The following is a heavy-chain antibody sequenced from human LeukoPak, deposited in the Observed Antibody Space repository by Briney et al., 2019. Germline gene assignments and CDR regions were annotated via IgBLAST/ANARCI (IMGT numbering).Heavy chain of an antibody. CDR1: GFTFSSHW. CDR3: ARISHAEKYCRDF. J-gene: IGHJ4*02. CDR2: IKQDGSET. D-gene: IGHD6-6*01. Sequence: QSGGSLRLSCAASGFTFSSHWMNWVRQAPGKGLEWVANIKQDGSETYYVDSVEGRFTISRDNAKNSLYLQMDNLRAEDTAVYYCARISHAEKYCRDFWGQGTLVTVSS. V-gene: IGHV3-7*01.